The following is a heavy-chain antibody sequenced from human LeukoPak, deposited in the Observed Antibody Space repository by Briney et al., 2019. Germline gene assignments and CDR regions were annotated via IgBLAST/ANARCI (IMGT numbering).Heavy chain of an antibody. D-gene: IGHD3-16*01. CDR3: AKNEGHSAYY. CDR1: GFTFNNYW. CDR2: IKQDGSAN. V-gene: IGHV3-7*01. Sequence: GGSLRLSCVGSGFTFNNYWMSWVRQVPGKGLEWVASIKQDGSANSYVDSVKGRFTISRNNSEKSVFLQMSSLRAEDTAVYYCAKNEGHSAYYWGQESLVTVSS. J-gene: IGHJ4*02.